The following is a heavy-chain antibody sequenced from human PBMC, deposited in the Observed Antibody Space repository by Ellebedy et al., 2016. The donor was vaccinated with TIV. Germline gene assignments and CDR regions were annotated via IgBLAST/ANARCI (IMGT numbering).Heavy chain of an antibody. CDR2: IYYSGST. CDR1: GGSISSGGYY. Sequence: SETLSLXXTVSGGSISSGGYYWSWIRQHPGKGLEWIGYIYYSGSTYYNPSLKSRVTISVDTSKNQFSLKLSSVTAADTAVYYCARNDGDYGGAFDIWGQGTMVTVSS. V-gene: IGHV4-31*03. J-gene: IGHJ3*02. CDR3: ARNDGDYGGAFDI. D-gene: IGHD4-17*01.